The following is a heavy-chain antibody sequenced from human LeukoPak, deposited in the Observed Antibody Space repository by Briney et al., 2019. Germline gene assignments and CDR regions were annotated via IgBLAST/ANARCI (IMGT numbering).Heavy chain of an antibody. CDR2: IYSGGAT. J-gene: IGHJ3*02. CDR1: GFTVSNNY. Sequence: PGGSQRLSCAASGFTVSNNYMSWVRQAPGKGLEWVSVIYSGGATYYADSVKGRFTISRDNSKNTLYLQMNSLRAEDTAVYYCARKYYCDSSGSDAFDIWGQGTMVTVSS. D-gene: IGHD3-22*01. V-gene: IGHV3-53*01. CDR3: ARKYYCDSSGSDAFDI.